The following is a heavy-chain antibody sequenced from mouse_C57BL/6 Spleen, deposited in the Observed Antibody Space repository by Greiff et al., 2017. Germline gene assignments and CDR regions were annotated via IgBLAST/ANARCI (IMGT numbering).Heavy chain of an antibody. J-gene: IGHJ4*01. CDR3: AREGGEGGYSMDY. V-gene: IGHV1-4*01. CDR2: INPSSGYT. CDR1: GYTFTSYT. Sequence: QVQLKQSGAELARPGASVKMSCKASGYTFTSYTMHWVKQRPGQGLEWIGYINPSSGYTKYNQKFKDKATLTADKSSSTAYMQLSSLTSEDSAVYYCAREGGEGGYSMDYWGQGTSVTVSS.